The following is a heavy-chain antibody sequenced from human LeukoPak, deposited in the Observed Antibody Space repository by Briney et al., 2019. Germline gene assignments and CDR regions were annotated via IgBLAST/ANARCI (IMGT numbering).Heavy chain of an antibody. V-gene: IGHV3-49*03. D-gene: IGHD6-19*01. Sequence: GGSLRLSCTASGFTFGGDAMSWFRQAPGKGLEWVGFIRSKAYGGTTEYAASVKGRFTISRDDSKSIAYLQMNSLKTEDTAVYYCTRDHLGCGWYHWFDPWGQGTLVTVSS. J-gene: IGHJ5*02. CDR3: TRDHLGCGWYHWFDP. CDR2: IRSKAYGGTT. CDR1: GFTFGGDA.